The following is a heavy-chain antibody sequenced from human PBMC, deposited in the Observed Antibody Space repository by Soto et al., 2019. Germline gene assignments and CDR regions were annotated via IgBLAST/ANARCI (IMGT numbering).Heavy chain of an antibody. CDR3: ARTGKRYCSGGSCYSGTHFDN. Sequence: QVQLQESGPGLVKPSGTLSLTCAVSSGSISSSNWWSWVRQPPGKGLEWIGEIYHSGSTNYNPSLTSRVIISVDKSKNQFSLKLSSVTAADTAVYYCARTGKRYCSGGSCYSGTHFDNWGQGTLVTVSS. CDR1: SGSISSSNW. CDR2: IYHSGST. D-gene: IGHD2-15*01. V-gene: IGHV4-4*02. J-gene: IGHJ4*02.